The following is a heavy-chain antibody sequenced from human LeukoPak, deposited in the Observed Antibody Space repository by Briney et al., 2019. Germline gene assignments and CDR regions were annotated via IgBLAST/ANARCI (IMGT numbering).Heavy chain of an antibody. J-gene: IGHJ6*03. CDR3: ARVGATSYYYYYYMDV. CDR2: INWHGGST. Sequence: RPGGSLRLSCAASGFTFDDYGMSWVRPAPGKGLEWVSGINWHGGSTGYADSVKCRFTISRDDAKNSLYLQMNSLRGEDTALYYCARVGATSYYYYYYMDVWGKGATVTVSS. D-gene: IGHD1-26*01. CDR1: GFTFDDYG. V-gene: IGHV3-20*04.